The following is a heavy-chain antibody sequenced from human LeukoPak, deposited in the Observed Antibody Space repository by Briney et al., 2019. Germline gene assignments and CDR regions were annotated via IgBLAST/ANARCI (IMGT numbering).Heavy chain of an antibody. CDR1: GFTFSSYS. V-gene: IGHV3-21*01. D-gene: IGHD1-26*01. Sequence: NSGGSLRLSCAASGFTFSSYSMNWVRQAPGKGLEWVSSISSSSSYIYYADSVKGRFTISRDNAKNSLYLQMNSLRAEDTAVYYCARADRPQTRLVGATTAFDYWGQGTLVTVSS. CDR3: ARADRPQTRLVGATTAFDY. CDR2: ISSSSSYI. J-gene: IGHJ4*02.